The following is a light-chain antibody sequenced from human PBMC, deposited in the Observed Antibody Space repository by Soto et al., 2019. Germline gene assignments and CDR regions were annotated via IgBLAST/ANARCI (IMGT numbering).Light chain of an antibody. J-gene: IGKJ5*01. CDR3: QQRYSTPT. V-gene: IGKV1-39*01. CDR1: QSIRSD. CDR2: AAS. Sequence: DIQMTQSPSSLSASVGDRVTITCRASQSIRSDLNWYQQKPGKAPKRRIYAASSLQSGVQSRFSGSGSGTDFTLTISSLQPEDFATYYCQQRYSTPTFGQGTRLEIK.